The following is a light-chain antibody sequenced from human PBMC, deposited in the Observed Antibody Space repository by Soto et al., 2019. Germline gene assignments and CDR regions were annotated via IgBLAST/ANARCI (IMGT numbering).Light chain of an antibody. CDR1: SSDIGGYSY. J-gene: IGLJ2*01. CDR3: SSYAGSNKRV. Sequence: QSALTQPPSASGSPGQSVTISCTGTSSDIGGYSYVSWYQQHAGKAPKLLIYEVTKRPSGVPDRFSGSKSGNTASLTVSGLQAEDEADYYCSSYAGSNKRVFGGGTKVTVL. CDR2: EVT. V-gene: IGLV2-8*01.